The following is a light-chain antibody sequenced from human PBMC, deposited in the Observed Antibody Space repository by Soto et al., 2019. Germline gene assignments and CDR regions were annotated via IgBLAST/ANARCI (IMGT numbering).Light chain of an antibody. Sequence: QSALTQPASVSGSPGQSITISCTGTSSDVGGYNYVSWYQQHPGKAPKLMIYDVSHRPSGVSKRFSGSKSGNTASLTISGLQAEDDADYYSSSYTSSSTLVFGPGTKLTVL. V-gene: IGLV2-14*01. CDR1: SSDVGGYNY. CDR3: SSYTSSSTLV. CDR2: DVS. J-gene: IGLJ1*01.